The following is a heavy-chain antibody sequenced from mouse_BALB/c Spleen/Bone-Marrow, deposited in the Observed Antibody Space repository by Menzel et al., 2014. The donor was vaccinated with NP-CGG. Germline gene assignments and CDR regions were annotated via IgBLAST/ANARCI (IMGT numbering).Heavy chain of an antibody. CDR1: GYTFTDYA. J-gene: IGHJ3*01. CDR3: ARSGYGYDWFAY. Sequence: VQLQQSGPELVRPGVSVKISCEGSGYTFTDYAMHWVKQSHAKSLGWIGVISTYSGNTNYNQKFKGKATMTVDKSFSTAYMELARLTSEDSAIYYCARSGYGYDWFAYWGQGTLVTVSA. D-gene: IGHD2-2*01. V-gene: IGHV1-67*01. CDR2: ISTYSGNT.